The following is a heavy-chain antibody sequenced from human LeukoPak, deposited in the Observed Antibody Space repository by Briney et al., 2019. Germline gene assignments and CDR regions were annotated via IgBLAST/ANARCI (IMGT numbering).Heavy chain of an antibody. CDR2: ISGSGGST. J-gene: IGHJ4*02. Sequence: GGSLRLSCAASGFTFSNAWMSWVRQAPGKGLEWVSAISGSGGSTYYADSVKGRFTISRDNSKNTLYLQMNSLRAEDTAVYYCAKVDVPLHYWGQGTLVTVSS. V-gene: IGHV3-23*01. CDR3: AKVDVPLHY. CDR1: GFTFSNAW.